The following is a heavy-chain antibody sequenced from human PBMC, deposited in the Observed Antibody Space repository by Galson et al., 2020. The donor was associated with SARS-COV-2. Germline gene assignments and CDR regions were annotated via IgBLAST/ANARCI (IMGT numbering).Heavy chain of an antibody. D-gene: IGHD2-15*01. Sequence: SETLYLTCTVSGGSISSYYWSWIRPTPGKGLEWIGYIYYSGSTNYNPSLKSRVTISVDTSKNQFSLKLSSVTAADTAVYYCARRKTVVATNWFDPWGQGTLVTVSS. CDR3: ARRKTVVATNWFDP. CDR1: GGSISSYY. CDR2: IYYSGST. V-gene: IGHV4-59*01. J-gene: IGHJ5*02.